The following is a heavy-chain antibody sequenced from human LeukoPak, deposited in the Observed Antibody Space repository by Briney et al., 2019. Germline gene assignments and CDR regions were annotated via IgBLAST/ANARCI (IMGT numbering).Heavy chain of an antibody. CDR3: ARHYSYGPSFDY. Sequence: GGSLRLSCAASGFTFSTFWMSWVRQAPGKGLEWVANIKEDGSEKYYVDSVKGRFTISRDNAKKSLYLQMNSLRAEDTAVYYCARHYSYGPSFDYWGQGALVTVSS. CDR2: IKEDGSEK. V-gene: IGHV3-7*05. J-gene: IGHJ4*02. D-gene: IGHD5-18*01. CDR1: GFTFSTFW.